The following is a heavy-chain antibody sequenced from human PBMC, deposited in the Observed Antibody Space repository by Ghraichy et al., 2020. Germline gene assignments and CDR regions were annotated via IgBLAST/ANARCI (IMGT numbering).Heavy chain of an antibody. Sequence: ASVKVSCKIGRSNVTNYGINWVRQAPGQGLERKGWISGHNGDTKYGQKFQGRVTMTIDRSRSIAYMEMRILRADDTAVYYCVREDCGGDSCYFSNDWGHGT. D-gene: IGHD2-21*02. CDR1: RSNVTNYG. CDR3: VREDCGGDSCYFSND. V-gene: IGHV1-18*04. J-gene: IGHJ4*01. CDR2: ISGHNGDT.